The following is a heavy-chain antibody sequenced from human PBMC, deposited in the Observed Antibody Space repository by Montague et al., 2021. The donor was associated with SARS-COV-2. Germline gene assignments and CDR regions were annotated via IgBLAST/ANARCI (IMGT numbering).Heavy chain of an antibody. Sequence: SETLSLTCTVSGGSISSYYWSWIRQPAGKGLEWIGRINNRGSADYNPSLKSRVTMSVDTSKDQFSLMLRSVTAADTAVYYCARDGLERQWWMLGWFDPWGQGTLVTVSS. CDR3: ARDGLERQWWMLGWFDP. J-gene: IGHJ5*02. D-gene: IGHD1-1*01. V-gene: IGHV4-4*07. CDR1: GGSISSYY. CDR2: INNRGSA.